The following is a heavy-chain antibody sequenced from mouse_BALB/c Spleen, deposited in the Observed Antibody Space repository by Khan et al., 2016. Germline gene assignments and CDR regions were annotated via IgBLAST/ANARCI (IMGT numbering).Heavy chain of an antibody. CDR2: FYPGRGSI. Sequence: QVQLQQSGAGLVKPGASVKLSCKASGYTFTEYIIHWVKQRSGQGLEWIGWFYPGRGSIKYNEKFKDKATLTADKSSSTVYMELSRLTSEDSAVYFWARHGSKENAMDYWGQGTSVTVSS. D-gene: IGHD1-1*01. V-gene: IGHV1-62-2*01. CDR3: ARHGSKENAMDY. CDR1: GYTFTEYI. J-gene: IGHJ4*01.